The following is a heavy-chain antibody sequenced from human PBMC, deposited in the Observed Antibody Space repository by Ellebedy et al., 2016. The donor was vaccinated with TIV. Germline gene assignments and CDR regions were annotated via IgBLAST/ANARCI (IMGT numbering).Heavy chain of an antibody. CDR2: IKQDGSEK. V-gene: IGHV3-7*01. D-gene: IGHD3-10*01. CDR3: ARERMVRGVTYSAYHGMDV. Sequence: GGSLRLXCAASGFSFSSYWMSWVRQAPGKGPEWVANIKQDGSEKYYVDSVKGRFTIPRDNAKNSLYLQMNSLRAEDTAVYYCARERMVRGVTYSAYHGMDVWGQGTTVTVSS. J-gene: IGHJ6*02. CDR1: GFSFSSYW.